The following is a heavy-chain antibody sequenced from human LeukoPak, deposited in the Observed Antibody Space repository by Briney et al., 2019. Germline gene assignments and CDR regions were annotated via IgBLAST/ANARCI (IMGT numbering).Heavy chain of an antibody. CDR1: GGSISSYY. D-gene: IGHD3-10*01. V-gene: IGHV4-59*08. CDR2: IYYSGST. Sequence: PSETLSLTCTVSGGSISSYYWSWIRQPPGKGLEWIGYIYYSGSTNYNPSLKSRVTISVDTSKNQFSLKLSSVTAADTAVYYCARQSRFGGLFDPWGQGTLVTVSS. J-gene: IGHJ5*02. CDR3: ARQSRFGGLFDP.